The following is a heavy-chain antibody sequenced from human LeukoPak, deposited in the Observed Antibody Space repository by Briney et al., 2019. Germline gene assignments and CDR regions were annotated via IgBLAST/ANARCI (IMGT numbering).Heavy chain of an antibody. CDR2: ISSSETII. CDR3: ARGGLGELLAY. D-gene: IGHD3-16*01. Sequence: GGSLRFSCAASGFTFSDYYMSWNRQAPGKGLEWVAYISSSETIIDYVDSVRGRFTISRDNAKNSVSLQMSSLRAEDTAVYYCARGGLGELLAYWGQGTLVTVPS. V-gene: IGHV3-11*01. J-gene: IGHJ4*02. CDR1: GFTFSDYY.